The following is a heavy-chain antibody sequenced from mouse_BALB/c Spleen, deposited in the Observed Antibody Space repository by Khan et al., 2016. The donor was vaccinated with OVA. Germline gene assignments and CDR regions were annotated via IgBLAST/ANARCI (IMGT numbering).Heavy chain of an antibody. V-gene: IGHV14-3*02. CDR3: TQPSYGPRYFDV. J-gene: IGHJ1*01. Sequence: VQLKESGAELVKPGASVRLSCTASGFNIKDTYIHWVKQRPEQGLEWIGRIAPANGNTKYDPKFQDQATITSDTSSNTFDLQLSSLTSDDTAVYCCTQPSYGPRYFDVWGAGTTVTVSS. CDR2: IAPANGNT. CDR1: GFNIKDTY. D-gene: IGHD1-1*02.